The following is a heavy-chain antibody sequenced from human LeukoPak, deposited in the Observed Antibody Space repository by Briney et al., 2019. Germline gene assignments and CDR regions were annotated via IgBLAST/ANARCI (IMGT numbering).Heavy chain of an antibody. CDR1: GXTFSSYS. Sequence: GGSLRLSCAASGXTFSSYSMSWVRQAPGKGLEWVSVLTDSGSSTYYADAVKGRFTISRDNSKNTLYLQMGSLRVEDMAVYYCARDAPFMDVWGQGTTVTVSS. CDR3: ARDAPFMDV. CDR2: LTDSGSST. J-gene: IGHJ6*02. V-gene: IGHV3-23*01.